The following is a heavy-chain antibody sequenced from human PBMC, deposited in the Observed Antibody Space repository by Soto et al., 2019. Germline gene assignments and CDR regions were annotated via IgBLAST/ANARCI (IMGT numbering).Heavy chain of an antibody. Sequence: PSETLSLTCTVSGGSISSYYWSWIRQPPGKGLEWIGYIYYSGSTNYNPSLKSRVTISVDTSKNQFSLKLSSVTAADTAVYYCAGTLRFLEWLPEGHDAFDIWGQGTMVTVS. D-gene: IGHD3-3*01. J-gene: IGHJ3*02. CDR2: IYYSGST. CDR3: AGTLRFLEWLPEGHDAFDI. CDR1: GGSISSYY. V-gene: IGHV4-59*01.